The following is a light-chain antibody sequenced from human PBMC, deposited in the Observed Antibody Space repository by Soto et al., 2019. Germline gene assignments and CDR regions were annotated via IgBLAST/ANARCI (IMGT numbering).Light chain of an antibody. CDR1: QSVSSN. V-gene: IGKV3-15*01. Sequence: IVMTQSPSTLSVSPVERATLSCRASQSVSSNLAWYQQKPGQAPGLLIYGASTRTTGIPARFSGSGSGTEFTLTISSLQSEDFAVYYCQQYNNWPWTFGQGTKVDIK. CDR3: QQYNNWPWT. CDR2: GAS. J-gene: IGKJ1*01.